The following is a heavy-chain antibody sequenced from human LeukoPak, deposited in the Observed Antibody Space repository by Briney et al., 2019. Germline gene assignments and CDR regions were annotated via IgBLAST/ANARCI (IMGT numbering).Heavy chain of an antibody. J-gene: IGHJ4*02. CDR1: GFTFSSYS. CDR2: ISSSSSYI. V-gene: IGHV3-21*01. D-gene: IGHD4-17*01. CDR3: ARVHGDYFDY. Sequence: GGSLRLSCAASGFTFSSYSMTWVRQAPGKGLEWVSSISSSSSYIYYADSVKGRFTISRDNAKNSLYLQMNSLRAEDTAVYYCARVHGDYFDYWGQGTLVTVSS.